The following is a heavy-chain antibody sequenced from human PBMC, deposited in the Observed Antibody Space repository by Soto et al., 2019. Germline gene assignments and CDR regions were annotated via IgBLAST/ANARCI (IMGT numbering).Heavy chain of an antibody. V-gene: IGHV4-34*01. Sequence: QVQLQQWGAGLLKPSETLSLTCAVYGGSFSGYYWSWIRQPPGKGLEWIGEINHSGSTNYNPSLKSRVTISVDTSKNQFSLKLSSVTAADTAVYYCARVIXAAGRRWYFDLWGRGTLVTVSS. CDR1: GGSFSGYY. D-gene: IGHD6-13*01. CDR2: INHSGST. J-gene: IGHJ2*01. CDR3: ARVIXAAGRRWYFDL.